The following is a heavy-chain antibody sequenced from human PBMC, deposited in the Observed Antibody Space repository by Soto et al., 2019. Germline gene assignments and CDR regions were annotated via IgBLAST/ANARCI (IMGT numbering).Heavy chain of an antibody. J-gene: IGHJ4*02. CDR1: GFTFSSYA. CDR2: ISYDGSNK. D-gene: IGHD3-22*01. CDR3: ARDQPDYYYDSSGYFDY. V-gene: IGHV3-30-3*01. Sequence: PVGSLRLSCAASGFTFSSYAMHWVRQAPGKGLEWVAVISYDGSNKYYADSVKGRFTISRDNSKNTLYLQMNSLRAEDTAVYYCARDQPDYYYDSSGYFDYWGQGTLVTVSS.